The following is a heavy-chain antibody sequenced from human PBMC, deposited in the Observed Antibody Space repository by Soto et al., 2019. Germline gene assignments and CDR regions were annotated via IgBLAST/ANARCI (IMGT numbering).Heavy chain of an antibody. CDR1: GFTFSSYS. CDR2: ISSSSSYI. D-gene: IGHD3-22*01. CDR3: ASHPRDNSGYWYYFDY. Sequence: EVQLVESGGGLVKPGGSLRLSCAASGFTFSSYSINWVRQAPGKGLEWVSSISSSSSYIYYADSVKGRFTISRDNAKNSLYLQMNSLRAEDTAVYYCASHPRDNSGYWYYFDYWGQGTLVTVSS. J-gene: IGHJ4*02. V-gene: IGHV3-21*01.